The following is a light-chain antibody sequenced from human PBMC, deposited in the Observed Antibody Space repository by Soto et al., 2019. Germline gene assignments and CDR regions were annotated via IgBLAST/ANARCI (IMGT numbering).Light chain of an antibody. CDR1: SSDVGGYNY. J-gene: IGLJ3*02. Sequence: QSALTQPASVSGSPGQSITISCTGTSSDVGGYNYVSWYQQHPGNAPKLIIYEVSNRPSGVSTRFSGSKSGNMASLTISGLQAEDEAGYFCSSFSSSTTVVFGGGIKLTVL. CDR2: EVS. CDR3: SSFSSSTTVV. V-gene: IGLV2-14*01.